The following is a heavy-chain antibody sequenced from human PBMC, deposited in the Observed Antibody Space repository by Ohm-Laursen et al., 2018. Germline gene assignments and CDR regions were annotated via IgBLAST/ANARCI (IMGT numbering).Heavy chain of an antibody. CDR3: AKDRFDSNNYVDY. J-gene: IGHJ4*02. Sequence: TLSLTCTVSGGSISSYYWSWVRQAPGKGLEWVAGISWNSVTLDYADSVKGRFTISRDNAKNSLYLQMNSLRIEDTALYYCAKDRFDSNNYVDYWGQGTLVTVSS. CDR1: GGSISSYY. CDR2: ISWNSVTL. D-gene: IGHD2-15*01. V-gene: IGHV3-9*01.